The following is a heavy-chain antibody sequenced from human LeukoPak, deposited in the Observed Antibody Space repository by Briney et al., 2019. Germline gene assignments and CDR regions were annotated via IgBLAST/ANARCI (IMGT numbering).Heavy chain of an antibody. D-gene: IGHD3-22*01. Sequence: GGSLRLSCAASGFSFSTYAMTWVRRAPGKGLEWVSGISGSGGSPYYADSVKGRFTISRDTSKNTLCLQMNSLRAEDTAVYYCAKAVYGSSGSFDFWGQGTLVTVSS. CDR3: AKAVYGSSGSFDF. J-gene: IGHJ4*02. CDR1: GFSFSTYA. CDR2: ISGSGGSP. V-gene: IGHV3-23*01.